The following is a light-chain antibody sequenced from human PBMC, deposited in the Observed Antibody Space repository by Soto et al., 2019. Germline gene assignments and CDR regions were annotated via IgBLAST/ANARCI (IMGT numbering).Light chain of an antibody. CDR2: GAS. CDR1: QSVSSN. CDR3: QQYNNWPWT. J-gene: IGKJ1*01. Sequence: IVMTQSPVTLSVSPVERATLSCMASQSVSSNLAWYQQKPGQAPRLLIYGASTRATGIPARFSGSGSGTEFTLTISSLQSEDFAVYYCQQYNNWPWTFGQGTKVDIK. V-gene: IGKV3-15*01.